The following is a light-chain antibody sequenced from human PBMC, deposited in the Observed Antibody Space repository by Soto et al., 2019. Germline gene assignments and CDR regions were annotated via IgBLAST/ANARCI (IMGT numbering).Light chain of an antibody. CDR3: QQYKSYPWT. Sequence: DIQMTQSPSTLSASVGERGTITCRASQGINSWLAWLQRKPGKAPKLLIYKASSLESGVPSRFSGSGAGTEFNLTISSLQPDDFATYNRQQYKSYPWTFGQGTNVEIK. CDR2: KAS. V-gene: IGKV1-5*03. CDR1: QGINSW. J-gene: IGKJ1*01.